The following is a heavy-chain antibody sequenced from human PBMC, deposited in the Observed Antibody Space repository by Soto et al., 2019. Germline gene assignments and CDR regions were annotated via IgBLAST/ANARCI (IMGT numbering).Heavy chain of an antibody. CDR1: SVSNVW. CDR2: IKSKTDGGTT. V-gene: IGHV3-15*07. CDR3: TTGLLRSGGAFDI. J-gene: IGHJ3*02. Sequence: SVSNVWMNWVRPAPGKGLEWVGRIKSKTDGGTTDYAAPVKGRFTISRDDSKNTLYLQMNSLKTEDTAVYYCTTGLLRSGGAFDIWGQGTMVTVSS. D-gene: IGHD4-17*01.